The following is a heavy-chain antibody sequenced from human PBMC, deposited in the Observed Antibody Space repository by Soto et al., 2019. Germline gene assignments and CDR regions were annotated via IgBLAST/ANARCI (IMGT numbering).Heavy chain of an antibody. V-gene: IGHV1-69*13. CDR3: ATELGENPASPFDA. CDR2: IIPLFGTA. Sequence: SVKVSCKASGVTFSSETLGWVRQAPGQGLEWVGGIIPLFGTASYAQKFQGRVTITADESTSTVYMELSSLRSDDTAVYFCATELGENPASPFDAWGQGTLVTVSS. D-gene: IGHD3-10*01. J-gene: IGHJ4*02. CDR1: GVTFSSET.